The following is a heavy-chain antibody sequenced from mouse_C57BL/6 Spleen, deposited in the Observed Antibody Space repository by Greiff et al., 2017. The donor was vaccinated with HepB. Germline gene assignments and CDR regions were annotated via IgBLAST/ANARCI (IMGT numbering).Heavy chain of an antibody. CDR2: IHPNSGST. D-gene: IGHD2-4*01. V-gene: IGHV1-64*01. CDR3: ARHYDYDRAYYFDY. Sequence: QVQLQQPGAELVKPGASVKLSCKASGYTFTSYWMHWVKQRPGQGLEWIGMIHPNSGSTNYNEKFKSKATLTVDKSSSTAYMQLSSLTSEDSAVYYCARHYDYDRAYYFDYWGQGTTLTVSS. J-gene: IGHJ2*01. CDR1: GYTFTSYW.